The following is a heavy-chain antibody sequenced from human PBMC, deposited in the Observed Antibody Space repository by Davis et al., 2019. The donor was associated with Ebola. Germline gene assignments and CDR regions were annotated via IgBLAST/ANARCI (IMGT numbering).Heavy chain of an antibody. CDR3: ARASRSDYTTAGYKSIDY. J-gene: IGHJ4*02. CDR1: GFAFNTYW. Sequence: GESLKIPCTASGFAFNTYWMSWVRQAPGKGLEWLANIRQDGSEEYYVDSVKGRFTISRDNAKNSLFLQMNSLRDEDTAVFYCARASRSDYTTAGYKSIDYWGQGTLVTVSS. V-gene: IGHV3-7*01. D-gene: IGHD3-9*01. CDR2: IRQDGSEE.